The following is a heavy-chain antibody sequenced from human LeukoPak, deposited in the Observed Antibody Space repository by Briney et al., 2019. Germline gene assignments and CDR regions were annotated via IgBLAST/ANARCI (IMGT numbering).Heavy chain of an antibody. Sequence: PETLCLTCTVSGGSISTYYWSWIRQPPGKGLEWIGYIYYSGSTNYNPSFKSRVTISVDTSNNQFSLKLSSVTAADTAVYYCARARWFDPWGQGTLVTVSS. CDR1: GGSISTYY. CDR2: IYYSGST. CDR3: ARARWFDP. V-gene: IGHV4-59*01. J-gene: IGHJ5*02.